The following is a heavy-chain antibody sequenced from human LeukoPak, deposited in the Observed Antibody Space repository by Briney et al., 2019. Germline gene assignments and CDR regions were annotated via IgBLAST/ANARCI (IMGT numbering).Heavy chain of an antibody. CDR1: GGTFSSYA. J-gene: IGHJ4*02. CDR3: ARDWGYYYGSGSYFDY. V-gene: IGHV1-69*04. Sequence: SVKVSCKASGGTFSSYAISWVRQAPGQGLEWMGRIIPILGIANYAQKFQGRVTITADNSTSTAYMELSSLRSEDTAVYYCARDWGYYYGSGSYFDYWGQGTLVTVSS. D-gene: IGHD3-10*01. CDR2: IIPILGIA.